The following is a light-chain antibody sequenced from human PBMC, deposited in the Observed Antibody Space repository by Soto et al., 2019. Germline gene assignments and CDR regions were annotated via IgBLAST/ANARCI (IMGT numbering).Light chain of an antibody. CDR1: SSDVGHYNY. CDR2: EVS. CDR3: SSLAGSTSFVI. J-gene: IGLJ2*01. Sequence: QSALTQPPSASWSPGQSVTISCSGTSSDVGHYNYVSWYQQHPGKAPKLMIYEVSKRPSGVPDRFSGSKSGNTAALTVTWLQAEDDADYYCSSLAGSTSFVIIGGGTKLTVL. V-gene: IGLV2-8*01.